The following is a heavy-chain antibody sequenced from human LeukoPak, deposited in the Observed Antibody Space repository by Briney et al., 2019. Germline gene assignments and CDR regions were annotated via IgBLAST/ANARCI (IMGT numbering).Heavy chain of an antibody. CDR1: GGSISSYY. CDR3: ARFSGGTSRVDY. V-gene: IGHV4-59*01. D-gene: IGHD3-16*01. CDR2: IYYSGST. Sequence: DPSETLSLTCTVSGGSISSYYWSWIRQPPGKGLEWIGYIYYSGSTNYNPSLKSRVTISVDTSKNQFSLKLSSVTAADTAVYYCARFSGGTSRVDYWGQGTLVTVSS. J-gene: IGHJ4*02.